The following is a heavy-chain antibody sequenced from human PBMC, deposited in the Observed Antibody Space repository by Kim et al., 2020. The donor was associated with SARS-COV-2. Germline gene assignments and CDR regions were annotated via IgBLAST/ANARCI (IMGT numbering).Heavy chain of an antibody. CDR2: ISVYNGNT. J-gene: IGHJ3*02. D-gene: IGHD3-10*01. CDR3: ARDYYGSGIPPDDDAFDI. Sequence: ASVKVSCKASGYTFTSYGISWVRQAPGQGLEWMGWISVYNGNTNYAQKLQGRVTMTTDTSTSTAYMELRSLRSDDTAVYYCARDYYGSGIPPDDDAFDIWGQGTMVTVSS. V-gene: IGHV1-18*01. CDR1: GYTFTSYG.